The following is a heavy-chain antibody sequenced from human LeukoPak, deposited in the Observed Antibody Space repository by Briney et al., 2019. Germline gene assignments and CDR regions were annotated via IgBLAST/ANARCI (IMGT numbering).Heavy chain of an antibody. J-gene: IGHJ4*02. CDR3: AREGGLTIFEVVIPDFDY. V-gene: IGHV3-30-3*01. CDR2: ISFDGSNK. CDR1: GFTFSSYA. D-gene: IGHD3-3*01. Sequence: PGGSLRLSCAASGFTFSSYAMHWVRQAPGKGLEWVAVISFDGSNKYYADSVKGRFTISRDNSKNTLYLQMNSLRAEDTAVYYCAREGGLTIFEVVIPDFDYWGQGTLVTVSS.